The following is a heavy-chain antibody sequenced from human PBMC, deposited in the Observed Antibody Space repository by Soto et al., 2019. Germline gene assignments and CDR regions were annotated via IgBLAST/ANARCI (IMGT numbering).Heavy chain of an antibody. D-gene: IGHD1-20*01. CDR1: GGSISSYY. Sequence: KTSETLSLTCTVSGGSISSYYWSWIRQPPGKGLEWIGYIYYSGSTNYNPSLKSRVTISVDTSKNQFSLKLSSVTAADTAVYYCARGSITGTTYHGFDPWGQGTPVTVSS. CDR2: IYYSGST. V-gene: IGHV4-59*01. J-gene: IGHJ5*02. CDR3: ARGSITGTTYHGFDP.